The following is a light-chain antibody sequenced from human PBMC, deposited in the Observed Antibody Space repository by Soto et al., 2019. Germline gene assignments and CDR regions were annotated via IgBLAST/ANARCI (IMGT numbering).Light chain of an antibody. J-gene: IGLJ3*02. CDR2: EVS. CDR3: SSYTGSNIV. Sequence: QSVLTQPASVSGSPGQSITISCTGTSRDVGGYNYVSWYQQHPGKAPKFMIYEVSNRPSGVSSRFSGSKSGNTASLTISGLQAEDEADYYCSSYTGSNIVFGGGTKLTVL. V-gene: IGLV2-14*01. CDR1: SRDVGGYNY.